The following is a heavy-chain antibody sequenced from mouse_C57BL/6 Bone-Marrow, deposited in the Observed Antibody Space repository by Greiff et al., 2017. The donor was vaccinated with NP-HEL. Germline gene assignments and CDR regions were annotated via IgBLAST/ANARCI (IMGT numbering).Heavy chain of an antibody. CDR2: IYPGNSDT. J-gene: IGHJ2*01. V-gene: IGHV1-5*01. CDR1: GYTFTSYW. CDR3: TPLYGYDDFDD. Sequence: VQLQQSGTVLARPGASVKMSCKTSGYTFTSYWMHWVKQRPGQGLEWIGAIYPGNSDTSYTQKFKGKAKLTAVTSASTAYLELSSLTNDDAAVYYCTPLYGYDDFDDWGQGTTLTVSS. D-gene: IGHD2-2*01.